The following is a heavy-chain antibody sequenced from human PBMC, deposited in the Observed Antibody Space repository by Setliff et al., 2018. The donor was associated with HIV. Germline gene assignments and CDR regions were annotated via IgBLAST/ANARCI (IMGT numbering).Heavy chain of an antibody. V-gene: IGHV1-2*02. Sequence: ASVKVSCKASGYTFTGYYMHWGRQAPGQGLEWMGWINPKSGGTNYAQKFQGRVTMTRDTSISTAYMELSRLRSDDTAVYYCARNSSGWYYSNYYYYGMDVWGQGTTVTVSS. CDR3: ARNSSGWYYSNYYYYGMDV. D-gene: IGHD6-19*01. J-gene: IGHJ6*02. CDR2: INPKSGGT. CDR1: GYTFTGYY.